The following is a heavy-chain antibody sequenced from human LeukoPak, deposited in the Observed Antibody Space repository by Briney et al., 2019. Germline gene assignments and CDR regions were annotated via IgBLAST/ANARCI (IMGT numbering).Heavy chain of an antibody. D-gene: IGHD1-7*01. CDR1: GFTFSSYA. CDR2: ISGSGGST. V-gene: IGHV3-23*01. J-gene: IGHJ4*02. Sequence: PGGSLRLSCAASGFTFSSYAMSWVRQAPGKGLEWVSAISGSGGSTYYADSVKGRFTISRDNSKNTLYLQMNSLRAEDTAVYYCAKVDRTSLELLPYYFDYWGQGTLVTVSS. CDR3: AKVDRTSLELLPYYFDY.